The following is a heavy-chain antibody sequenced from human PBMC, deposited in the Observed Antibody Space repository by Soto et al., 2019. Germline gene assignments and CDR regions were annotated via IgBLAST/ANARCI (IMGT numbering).Heavy chain of an antibody. CDR1: GYSFTSYW. J-gene: IGHJ4*02. Sequence: DSLKISCKGSGYSFTSYWISWVRQMPGKGLEWMGRIDPSDSYTNYSPSFQGHVTISADKSISTAYLQWSSLKASDTAMYYCQRPSHQCLVPGFEHWGQGALPTVSS. CDR3: QRPSHQCLVPGFEH. D-gene: IGHD2-2*01. V-gene: IGHV5-10-1*01. CDR2: IDPSDSYT.